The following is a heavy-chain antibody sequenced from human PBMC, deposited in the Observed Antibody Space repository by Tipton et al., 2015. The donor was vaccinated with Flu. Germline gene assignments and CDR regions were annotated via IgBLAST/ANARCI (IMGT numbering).Heavy chain of an antibody. Sequence: TLSLTCTVSGGSISSYYWSWIRQPPGKGLEWIGYIYYSGSTNYNPSLKSRVTISVDTSKNQFSLKLSSVTAADTAVYYCARNRGYDFWSERSDWFDPWGQGTLVTVSS. CDR3: ARNRGYDFWSERSDWFDP. V-gene: IGHV4-59*12. D-gene: IGHD3-3*01. CDR1: GGSISSYY. J-gene: IGHJ5*02. CDR2: IYYSGST.